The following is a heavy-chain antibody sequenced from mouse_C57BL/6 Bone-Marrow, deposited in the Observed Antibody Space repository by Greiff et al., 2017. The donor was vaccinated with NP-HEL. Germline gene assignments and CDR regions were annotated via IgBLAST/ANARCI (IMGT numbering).Heavy chain of an antibody. CDR1: GFSLSTSGMG. D-gene: IGHD2-10*02. CDR3: ARREGYGNHFAY. J-gene: IGHJ3*01. CDR2: IYWDDDK. V-gene: IGHV8-12*01. Sequence: QVTLKESGPGILQSSQTLSLTCSFSGFSLSTSGMGVSWIRQPSGKGLEWLAHIYWDDDKRYNTSLKRRLTISKDTSRNQVFLKITSVDTADTATYYCARREGYGNHFAYWGQGTLVTVSA.